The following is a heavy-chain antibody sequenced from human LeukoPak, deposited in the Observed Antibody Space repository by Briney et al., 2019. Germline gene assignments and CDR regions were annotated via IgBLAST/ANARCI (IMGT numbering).Heavy chain of an antibody. Sequence: ASVKVSCKASGYTFTSYGISWVRQAPGQGLEWMGWIRAYNGNTNYAQKFQGRVTLTTDASTSTAYLELRSLTSDDTAVYYCARDPLSSTWSNYYHAMDVWGPGTTVTVSS. D-gene: IGHD6-19*01. J-gene: IGHJ6*02. CDR3: ARDPLSSTWSNYYHAMDV. V-gene: IGHV1-18*01. CDR2: IRAYNGNT. CDR1: GYTFTSYG.